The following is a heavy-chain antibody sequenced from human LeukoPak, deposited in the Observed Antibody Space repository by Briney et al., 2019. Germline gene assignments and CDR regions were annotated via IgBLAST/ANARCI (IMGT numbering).Heavy chain of an antibody. CDR1: GGTFSSYA. Sequence: SVKVSCKASGGTFSSYAISWVRHAPGQGLEWMGGIIPIFGTANYAQKFQGRVTITTDESTSTAYMELSSLRSEDTAVYYCARDQHSLPAPSGYIDPWFDPWGQGTLVTVSS. CDR3: ARDQHSLPAPSGYIDPWFDP. D-gene: IGHD3-22*01. J-gene: IGHJ5*02. CDR2: IIPIFGTA. V-gene: IGHV1-69*05.